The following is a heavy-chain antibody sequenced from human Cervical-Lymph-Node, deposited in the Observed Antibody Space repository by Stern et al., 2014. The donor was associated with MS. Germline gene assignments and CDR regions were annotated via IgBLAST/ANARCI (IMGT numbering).Heavy chain of an antibody. Sequence: VQLVQSGAEVKKPGESLKISCRGSGYRFTSYWIGWVRQVPGKGMEWVGGVNPGYSDTRYSPSFQVQVTISADKSISTAYLQLSSLKASDSAIYYCARGGYYDGSGYYPFLVWGQGSQVTVSS. CDR2: VNPGYSDT. CDR3: ARGGYYDGSGYYPFLV. J-gene: IGHJ4*02. V-gene: IGHV5-51*01. D-gene: IGHD3-22*01. CDR1: GYRFTSYW.